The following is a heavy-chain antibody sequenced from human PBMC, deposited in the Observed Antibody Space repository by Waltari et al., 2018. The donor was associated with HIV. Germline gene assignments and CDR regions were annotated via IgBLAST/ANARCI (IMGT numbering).Heavy chain of an antibody. V-gene: IGHV3-23*01. CDR1: GFTFSSYA. Sequence: EVQLLESGGGLVQPGGSLRLSCAASGFTFSSYAISWVRQAPGKGVEWVPTISGSGDRTYYAVSVKGLFTISRDNAKNAVYLQMNSLRAEDSAVYYCAKARALVVVAATNYWGQGTLVTVSS. CDR3: AKARALVVVAATNY. J-gene: IGHJ4*02. D-gene: IGHD2-15*01. CDR2: ISGSGDRT.